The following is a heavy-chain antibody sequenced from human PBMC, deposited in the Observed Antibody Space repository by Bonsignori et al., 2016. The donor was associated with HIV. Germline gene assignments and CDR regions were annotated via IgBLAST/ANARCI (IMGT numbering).Heavy chain of an antibody. J-gene: IGHJ4*02. D-gene: IGHD6-19*01. CDR2: IIPILGLA. V-gene: IGHV1-69*10. Sequence: SVKVSCKASGGTFSSYAISWVRQAPGQGLEWMGGIIPILGLATYAQKFQGRVTITADKSTSTAYMELSSLRSEDTAVYYCAREVVSSGWFPTYRFDYWGQGTLVTVS. CDR3: AREVVSSGWFPTYRFDY. CDR1: GGTFSSYA.